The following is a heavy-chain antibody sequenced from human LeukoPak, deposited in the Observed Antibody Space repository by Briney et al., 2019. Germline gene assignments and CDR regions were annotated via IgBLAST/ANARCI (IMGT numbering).Heavy chain of an antibody. CDR2: MNPNSGNT. Sequence: ASVTVSCTASRYTFTSYDINWVRQAPGQGLEWMGWMNPNSGNTGYAQKFQGRVTMTRNTSISTAYMELSSLRSEDTAVYYCARGLAAAAHYYFDYWGQGTLVTVSS. V-gene: IGHV1-8*01. CDR1: RYTFTSYD. CDR3: ARGLAAAAHYYFDY. D-gene: IGHD6-13*01. J-gene: IGHJ4*02.